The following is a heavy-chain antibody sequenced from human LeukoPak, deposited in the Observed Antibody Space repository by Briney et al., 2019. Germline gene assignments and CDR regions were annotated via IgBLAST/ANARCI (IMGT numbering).Heavy chain of an antibody. D-gene: IGHD3-16*02. V-gene: IGHV1-2*02. CDR1: GYTFTGYY. Sequence: ASVTLSRKASGYTFTGYYMHWVRQAPGQGLEWMGWVNPNSGGTNYAQKFQGRVTMTRATSISTAYMELSRLRSDDTAVYYCARDGDDYVWGSYRYNWFDPWGQGTLVTVSS. CDR3: ARDGDDYVWGSYRYNWFDP. CDR2: VNPNSGGT. J-gene: IGHJ5*02.